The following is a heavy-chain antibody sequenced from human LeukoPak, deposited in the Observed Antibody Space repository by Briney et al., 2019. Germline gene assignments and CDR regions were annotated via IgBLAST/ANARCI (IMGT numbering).Heavy chain of an antibody. D-gene: IGHD6-19*01. V-gene: IGHV3-11*01. CDR1: GFTSSDYY. J-gene: IGHJ4*02. CDR3: ARVEVGSSGWSVFDY. Sequence: GGSLRLSCAASGFTSSDYYMSWIRQAPGKGLEWVSYISSSGSTIYYADSVKGRFTISRDNAKNSLYLQMSSLRAEDTAVYYCARVEVGSSGWSVFDYWGQGTLVTVSS. CDR2: ISSSGSTI.